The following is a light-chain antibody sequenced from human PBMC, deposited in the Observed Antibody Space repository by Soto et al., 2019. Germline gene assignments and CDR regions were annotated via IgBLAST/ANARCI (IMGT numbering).Light chain of an antibody. V-gene: IGKV1-39*01. CDR3: QQYNSYHS. Sequence: DIQLTQSPSSLSASVGDKVTITCRASQSIRSYLNWVQQKPGKAPKLLIYDASSLQTGVPSRFSGSGSGTDFSLTISSLQPEDFATYYCQQYNSYHSFGQGTKV. CDR2: DAS. CDR1: QSIRSY. J-gene: IGKJ1*01.